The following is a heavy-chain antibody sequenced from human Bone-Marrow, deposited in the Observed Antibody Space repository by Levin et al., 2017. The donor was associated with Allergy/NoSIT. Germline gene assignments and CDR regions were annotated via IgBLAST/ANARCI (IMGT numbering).Heavy chain of an antibody. D-gene: IGHD3-3*01. CDR1: GFTFRNYW. V-gene: IGHV3-74*01. Sequence: GGSLRLSCEASGFTFRNYWMHWVRQVPGKGLVWVARINTDGDRTPSPDAVEGRFTVSRNTAKNPLILQMTSLRVEDTGFYDCVRDEYFDFWGGYPPGYFDPWGQGTLVTVSS. CDR2: INTDGDRT. CDR3: VRDEYFDFWGGYPPGYFDP. J-gene: IGHJ5*02.